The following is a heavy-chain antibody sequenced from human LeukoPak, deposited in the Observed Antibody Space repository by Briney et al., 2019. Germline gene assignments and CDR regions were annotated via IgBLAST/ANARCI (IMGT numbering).Heavy chain of an antibody. V-gene: IGHV3-11*03. CDR2: ISSSSYT. CDR3: ATFYGSGSYYNVPPTYFDY. CDR1: GFTFSDYY. J-gene: IGHJ4*02. Sequence: GGSLRLSCAASGFTFSDYYMSWIRQAPGKGLEWVSYISSSSYTNYADSVKGRFTISRDNAKNSLYLQMNSLRAEDTAVYYCATFYGSGSYYNVPPTYFDYWGQGTLVTVSS. D-gene: IGHD3-10*01.